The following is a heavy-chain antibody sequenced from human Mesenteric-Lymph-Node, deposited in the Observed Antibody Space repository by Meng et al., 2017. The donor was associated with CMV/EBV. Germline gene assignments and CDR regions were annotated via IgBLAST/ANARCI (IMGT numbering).Heavy chain of an antibody. Sequence: QVQLVQSGAEVKKPGAPVRVSCKASGYTFIDYYINWVRQAPGQGLEWMGRINPKTGGRSYAQNFQGRVTMTRDTSINTAYMEVNRLNSDDTAMYYCARDRDTDWYSPFDYWGPGTLSPSPQ. D-gene: IGHD3-9*01. CDR3: ARDRDTDWYSPFDY. CDR1: GYTFIDYY. V-gene: IGHV1-2*06. CDR2: INPKTGGR. J-gene: IGHJ4*02.